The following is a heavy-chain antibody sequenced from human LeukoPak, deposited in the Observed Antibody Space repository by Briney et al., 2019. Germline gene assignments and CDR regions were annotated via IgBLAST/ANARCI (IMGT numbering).Heavy chain of an antibody. CDR1: GFTFSSYS. J-gene: IGHJ3*02. Sequence: PGGSLRLSCAASGFTFSSYSMNWVRQAPGKGLEWVSSISSSSSYIYYADSVKGRFTISRDNAKNSLYLQMNSLRAEDTAAYYCARGITIFGGGAFDIWGQGTMVTVSS. CDR2: ISSSSSYI. CDR3: ARGITIFGGGAFDI. V-gene: IGHV3-21*01. D-gene: IGHD3-3*01.